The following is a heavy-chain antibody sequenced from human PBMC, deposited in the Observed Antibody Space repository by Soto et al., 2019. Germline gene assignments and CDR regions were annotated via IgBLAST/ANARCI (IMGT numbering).Heavy chain of an antibody. J-gene: IGHJ4*02. V-gene: IGHV3-53*01. D-gene: IGHD6-6*01. CDR3: ARSSSSSTCFDY. CDR2: IYSGGST. CDR1: GFTVSSNY. Sequence: GGSLRLSCAASGFTVSSNYMSWVRQAPGKGLEWVSVIYSGGSTYYADSVKGRFTISRDNSKNTLYLQMNSLRAEDTAVYYCARSSSSSTCFDYWGQGTLVTVSS.